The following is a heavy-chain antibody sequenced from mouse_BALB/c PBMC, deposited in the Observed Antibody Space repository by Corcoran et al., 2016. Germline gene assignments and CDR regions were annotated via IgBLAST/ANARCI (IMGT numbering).Heavy chain of an antibody. V-gene: IGHV1-9*01. Sequence: QVQLQQSGAELMKPGASVKISCKTTGYTFSSYWIEWVKQRPGHGIEWIGEILPGSGSTNYNEKFKGKATFTAATSSNTAYMQLSSLTSEDSAVYYCARYYRYDAMDYWGQGTSVTVSS. CDR2: ILPGSGST. J-gene: IGHJ4*01. CDR3: ARYYRYDAMDY. CDR1: GYTFSSYW. D-gene: IGHD2-14*01.